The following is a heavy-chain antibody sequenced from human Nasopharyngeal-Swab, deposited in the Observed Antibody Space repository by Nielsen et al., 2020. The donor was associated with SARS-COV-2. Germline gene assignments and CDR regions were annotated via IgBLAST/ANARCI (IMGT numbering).Heavy chain of an antibody. J-gene: IGHJ5*02. CDR3: VRDLNYYDRP. V-gene: IGHV3-7*03. CDR2: IDKDGGEK. Sequence: GESLKISCAASGFIFSTYWMTWVRQAPGKGLEWVANIDKDGGEKYYVDSVKGRFTISRGNAKNSLYLQMNSLRAEDTAVYYCVRDLNYYDRPWGQGTLVTVSS. D-gene: IGHD3-22*01. CDR1: GFIFSTYW.